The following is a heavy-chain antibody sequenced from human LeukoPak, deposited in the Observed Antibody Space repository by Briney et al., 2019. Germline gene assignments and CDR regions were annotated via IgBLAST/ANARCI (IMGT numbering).Heavy chain of an antibody. CDR2: VYYSGST. CDR1: GGSISSDGYY. V-gene: IGHV4-31*03. J-gene: IGHJ5*02. Sequence: SSQTLSLTCTVSGGSISSDGYYWSWIRQHPGKGLEWIGYVYYSGSTYYNPSVKSRVTISADTSKNQFSLKLTSVTAADTAVYYCAREYCSGDSCYPGGNWFDPWGQGTLVTVSS. CDR3: AREYCSGDSCYPGGNWFDP. D-gene: IGHD2-15*01.